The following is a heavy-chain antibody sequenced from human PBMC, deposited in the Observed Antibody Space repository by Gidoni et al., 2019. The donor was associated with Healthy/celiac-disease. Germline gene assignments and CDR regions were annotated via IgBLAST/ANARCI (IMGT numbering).Heavy chain of an antibody. CDR2: IYWNDDK. J-gene: IGHJ4*02. CDR3: AHSPPQWLVVDFDY. V-gene: IGHV2-5*01. Sequence: QITLTESGPTLVKHTQTLTLTCTFSGFSLGTSGVGVGWLRPPPGKALEWLALIYWNDDKRYSPSLKSRLTITKDTSKNQVVLTMTNMDPVDTATYYCAHSPPQWLVVDFDYWGQGTLVTVSS. CDR1: GFSLGTSGVG. D-gene: IGHD6-19*01.